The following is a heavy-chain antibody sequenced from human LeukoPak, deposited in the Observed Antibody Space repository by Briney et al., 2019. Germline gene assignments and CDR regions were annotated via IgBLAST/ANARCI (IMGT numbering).Heavy chain of an antibody. Sequence: GGSLRLSCAASGFTFSSYSMNWVRQAPGKGLEWVSSISSSSSYICYADSVKGRFTISRDNAKNSLYLQMNSLRAEDTAVYYCARDREEQLAYMDVWGKGTTVTVSS. D-gene: IGHD6-13*01. J-gene: IGHJ6*03. V-gene: IGHV3-21*01. CDR1: GFTFSSYS. CDR3: ARDREEQLAYMDV. CDR2: ISSSSSYI.